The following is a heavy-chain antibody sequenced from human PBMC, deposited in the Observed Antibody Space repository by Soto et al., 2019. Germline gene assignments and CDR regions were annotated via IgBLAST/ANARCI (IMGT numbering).Heavy chain of an antibody. J-gene: IGHJ4*02. V-gene: IGHV3-74*03. CDR2: INGDGSST. D-gene: IGHD4-17*01. CDR3: ARGGYSDYARGLDY. Sequence: VQLVESGGGLVQPGGSLRLSCAASGFTFSSYWMHWVRQAPGTGLVWVSRINGDGSSTTYADSVKGGFAISRDNAKNTLYLQVNSLRAEDTAVYYCARGGYSDYARGLDYWGQGTLVTVSS. CDR1: GFTFSSYW.